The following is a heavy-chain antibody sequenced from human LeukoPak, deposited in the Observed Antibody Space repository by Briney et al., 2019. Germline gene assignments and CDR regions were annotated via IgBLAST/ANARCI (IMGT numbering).Heavy chain of an antibody. Sequence: SETLSLTCTVSGGSISSNSNYYWSWIRQPAGKGLEWIGRIYISGSTSYNPSLKSRVTISIDTSKNQFSLKLSSVTAADTAVYYCARHHLWWQTAPFDYWGQGTLVTVSS. D-gene: IGHD4/OR15-4a*01. CDR3: ARHHLWWQTAPFDY. V-gene: IGHV4-61*02. CDR2: IYISGST. J-gene: IGHJ4*02. CDR1: GGSISSNSNYY.